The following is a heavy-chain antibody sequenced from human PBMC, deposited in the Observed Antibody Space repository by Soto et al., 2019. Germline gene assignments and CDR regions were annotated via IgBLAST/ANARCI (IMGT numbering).Heavy chain of an antibody. Sequence: SETLSLTCAVSSGSISSSNWWSWVRQPPGKGLEWIGEIYHSGSTNYNPSLKSRVTISVDKSKNQFSLKLSSVTAADTAVYYWARGGQWLVRGAFDIWGQGTMVTV. CDR3: ARGGQWLVRGAFDI. CDR2: IYHSGST. J-gene: IGHJ3*02. D-gene: IGHD6-19*01. V-gene: IGHV4-4*02. CDR1: SGSISSSNW.